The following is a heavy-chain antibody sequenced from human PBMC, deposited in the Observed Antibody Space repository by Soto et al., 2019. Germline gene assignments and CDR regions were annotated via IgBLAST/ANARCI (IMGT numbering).Heavy chain of an antibody. Sequence: SETLSLTGTVSGASVNSGSYFWTWIRRDPGKGLERIGYSHYSGSAFYNPSLKSRVSISVDTSKNKFSLKLSSVTAADTAVYYCAIEDFWSGRDYCGQGTLVTVSS. CDR2: SHYSGSA. D-gene: IGHD3-3*01. V-gene: IGHV4-31*03. J-gene: IGHJ4*02. CDR3: AIEDFWSGRDY. CDR1: GASVNSGSYF.